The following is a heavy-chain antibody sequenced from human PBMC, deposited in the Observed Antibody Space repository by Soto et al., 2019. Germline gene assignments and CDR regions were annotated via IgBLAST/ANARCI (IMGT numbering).Heavy chain of an antibody. J-gene: IGHJ4*02. D-gene: IGHD2-2*01. CDR2: IYYSGST. V-gene: IGHV4-39*01. CDR1: GCSISSSSYY. Sequence: SETLSLTCTVSGCSISSSSYYWGWIRQPPGQGLEWIGSIYYSGSTYYNPSLKSRVNISVDTSKNQFSLKLSSVTAADTSVYYCARGDIVVVPAAMFFDYWGQGTLVT. CDR3: ARGDIVVVPAAMFFDY.